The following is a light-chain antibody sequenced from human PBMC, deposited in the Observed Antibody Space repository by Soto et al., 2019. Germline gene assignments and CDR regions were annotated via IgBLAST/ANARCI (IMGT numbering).Light chain of an antibody. V-gene: IGKV3-11*01. CDR1: QSVSRD. CDR2: DTS. J-gene: IGKJ5*01. Sequence: EVVFTQSPPTPSFSPGGKTTPSCRARQSVSRDLAWYQQTPGQAPRLLIYDTSNRATGIPARFSGSGSGTDFTLTISSLEPEDFALYFCQQRSDWPQITFGQGTRLEIK. CDR3: QQRSDWPQIT.